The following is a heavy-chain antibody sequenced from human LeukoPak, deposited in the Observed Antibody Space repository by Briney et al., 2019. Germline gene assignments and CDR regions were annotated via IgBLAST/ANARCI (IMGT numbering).Heavy chain of an antibody. CDR3: ARGSGSYYHAFDI. V-gene: IGHV4-39*07. CDR2: IYYSGST. Sequence: SETLSLTCTVSGGSISSSSYYWGWIRQPPGKGLEWIGSIYYSGSTYYNPSLKSRVTMSVDTSKNQFSLKLSSVTTADTAVYYCARGSGSYYHAFDIWGQGTLVTVSS. J-gene: IGHJ4*02. CDR1: GGSISSSSYY. D-gene: IGHD1-26*01.